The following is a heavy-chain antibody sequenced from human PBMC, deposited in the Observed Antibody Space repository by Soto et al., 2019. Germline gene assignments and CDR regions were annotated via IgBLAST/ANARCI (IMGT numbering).Heavy chain of an antibody. J-gene: IGHJ6*02. D-gene: IGHD2-2*01. CDR2: IKSKTDGGTT. Sequence: GGSLRLSCAASGFTFSNAWMSWVRQAPGKGLEWVGRIKSKTDGGTTDYAAPVKGRFNISRDDSKNTLYLQMNSLKTEDTAVYYCTTAPPRYCSSTSCRTYYYGMDVWGQGTTVTVSS. CDR3: TTAPPRYCSSTSCRTYYYGMDV. V-gene: IGHV3-15*01. CDR1: GFTFSNAW.